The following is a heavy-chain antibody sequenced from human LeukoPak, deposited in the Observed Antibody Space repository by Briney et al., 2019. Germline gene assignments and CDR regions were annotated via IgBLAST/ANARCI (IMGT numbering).Heavy chain of an antibody. CDR1: GGTFSSYA. Sequence: SVKVSCKASGGTFSSYAISWVRQAPGQGLEWMGGIIPIFGTANYAQKFQGRVTITTDESTSTAYMELSSLRSEDAAVYYCARRAGSGSYWSLYNWFDPWGQGTLVTVSS. J-gene: IGHJ5*02. CDR2: IIPIFGTA. CDR3: ARRAGSGSYWSLYNWFDP. D-gene: IGHD3-10*01. V-gene: IGHV1-69*05.